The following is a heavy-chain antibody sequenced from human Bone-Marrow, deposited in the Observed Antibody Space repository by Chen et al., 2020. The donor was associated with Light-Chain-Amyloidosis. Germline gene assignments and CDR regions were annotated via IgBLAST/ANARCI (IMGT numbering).Heavy chain of an antibody. J-gene: IGHJ4*02. D-gene: IGHD3-10*01. Sequence: EVQLVESGGGLVQPGGSLRLSCATSGFNFSSFGMSWVRQAPGKGLEWVSTVSGSTVSTYYAGAVKGRFIISRDNSKSTLYLQMNSLRAGDTAVYFCTRKGGSFDFWGQGSLVTVSS. CDR2: VSGSTVST. CDR1: GFNFSSFG. V-gene: IGHV3-23*04. CDR3: TRKGGSFDF.